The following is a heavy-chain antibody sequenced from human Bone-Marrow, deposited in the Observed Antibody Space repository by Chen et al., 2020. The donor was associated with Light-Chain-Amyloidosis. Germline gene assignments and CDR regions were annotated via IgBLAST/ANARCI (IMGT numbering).Heavy chain of an antibody. Sequence: QVQLVQSGAEVKKPGSSVKVSCKASGGTFSSYAISWVRQAPGQGLEWMGGIIPIFGTANYAQKFQGRVTITADESTSTAYMELSSLRSEDTAVYYCARSSVEYSSSSPRGGNWFDPWGQGTLVTVSS. CDR1: GGTFSSYA. J-gene: IGHJ5*02. CDR2: IIPIFGTA. V-gene: IGHV1-69*01. D-gene: IGHD6-6*01. CDR3: ARSSVEYSSSSPRGGNWFDP.